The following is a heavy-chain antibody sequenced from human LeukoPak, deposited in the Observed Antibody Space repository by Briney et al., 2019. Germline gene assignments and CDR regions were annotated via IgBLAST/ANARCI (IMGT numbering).Heavy chain of an antibody. CDR2: INPNSGGT. CDR1: GYTFTGYY. V-gene: IGHV1-2*02. J-gene: IGHJ4*02. Sequence: ASVKVSCKASGYTFTGYYMHWVRQAPGQGLEWMGWINPNSGGTNYAQKFQGRVTMTRDTSISTAYMELSRLRSDDTAVYYCARFWSPPNYDFWSGYFHFDYWGQGTLVTVSS. D-gene: IGHD3-3*01. CDR3: ARFWSPPNYDFWSGYFHFDY.